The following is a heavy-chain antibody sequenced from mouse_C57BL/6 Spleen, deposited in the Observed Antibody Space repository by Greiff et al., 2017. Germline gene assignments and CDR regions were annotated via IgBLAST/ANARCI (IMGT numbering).Heavy chain of an antibody. CDR2: IWRVGST. D-gene: IGHD1-1*01. V-gene: IGHV2-5*01. Sequence: QVQLKQSGPGLVQPSQSLSITCTVSGFSLTSYGVHWVRQSPGKGLEWLGVIWRVGSTAYNAAFMSRLSITKDNSKSQVFFKMNSLQADDTAIYYCAKKSDAYGSSFYYAMDYWGQGTSVTVSS. J-gene: IGHJ4*01. CDR3: AKKSDAYGSSFYYAMDY. CDR1: GFSLTSYG.